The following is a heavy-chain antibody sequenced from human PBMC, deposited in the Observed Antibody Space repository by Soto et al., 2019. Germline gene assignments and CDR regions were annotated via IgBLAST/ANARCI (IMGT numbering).Heavy chain of an antibody. CDR1: GFTFSSYW. CDR2: INSDGSST. D-gene: IGHD3-3*01. J-gene: IGHJ5*02. V-gene: IGHV3-74*01. CDR3: ARGNTAGDYDFWSGYYPIDP. Sequence: GGSLRLSCAASGFTFSSYWMHWVRQAPGKGLVWVSRINSDGSSTSYADSVKGRFTISRDNAKNTLYLQMNSLRAEDTAVYYCARGNTAGDYDFWSGYYPIDPWGQGTLVTVSS.